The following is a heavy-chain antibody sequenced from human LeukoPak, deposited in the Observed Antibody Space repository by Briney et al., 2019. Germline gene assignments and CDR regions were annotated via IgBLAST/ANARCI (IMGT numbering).Heavy chain of an antibody. V-gene: IGHV5-51*01. CDR3: ARSLRCFDWLLPDGDAFDI. CDR2: IYPGDSDT. D-gene: IGHD3-9*01. CDR1: GYSFTSYW. Sequence: GESLKTSCKGSGYSFTSYWIGWVRQMPGKGLEWMGIIYPGDSDTRYSPSFQGQVTISADKSISTAYLQWSSLKASDTAMYYCARSLRCFDWLLPDGDAFDIWGQGTMVTVSS. J-gene: IGHJ3*02.